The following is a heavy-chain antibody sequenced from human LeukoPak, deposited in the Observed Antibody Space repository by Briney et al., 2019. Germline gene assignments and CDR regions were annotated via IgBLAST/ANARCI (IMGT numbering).Heavy chain of an antibody. D-gene: IGHD3-10*01. CDR3: ARPPFGSGSSYYYMDV. CDR2: IKQDGSEK. J-gene: IGHJ6*03. Sequence: GGPLRLSCAASGFTFSSYWMSWVRQAPGKGLEWVANIKQDGSEKYYVDSVKGRFTISRDNAKNSLYLQMNSLRAEDTAVYYCARPPFGSGSSYYYMDVWGKGTTVTVSS. V-gene: IGHV3-7*01. CDR1: GFTFSSYW.